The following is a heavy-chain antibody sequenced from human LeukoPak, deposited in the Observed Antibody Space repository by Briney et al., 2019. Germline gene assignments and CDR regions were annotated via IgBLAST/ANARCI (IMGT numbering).Heavy chain of an antibody. Sequence: TGGSLRLSCAASGFTLSSYWMHCVRHAPGKGLVWVSRIKSDGRTTYADSVKGRFTISRDNAKNTVSLQMNSLRAEDTGVYYCARAPSEIGGYYPEYFRHWGQGTLVIVSS. CDR2: IKSDGRT. V-gene: IGHV3-74*03. CDR1: GFTLSSYW. J-gene: IGHJ1*01. D-gene: IGHD3-22*01. CDR3: ARAPSEIGGYYPEYFRH.